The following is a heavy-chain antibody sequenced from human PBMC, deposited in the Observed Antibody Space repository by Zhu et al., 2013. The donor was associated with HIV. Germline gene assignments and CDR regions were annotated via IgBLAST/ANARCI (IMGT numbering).Heavy chain of an antibody. Sequence: QVQLQQWGAGLLKPSETLSLTCAVYGGSFSGYYWSWIRQPPGKGLEWIGEINHSGSTNYNPSLKSRVTISVDTSKNQFSLKLSSVTAADTAVYYCARVVRQLVPRARFDPVGPGNPGHRSPQ. J-gene: IGHJ5*02. CDR1: GGSFSGYY. D-gene: IGHD6-13*01. CDR2: INHSGST. CDR3: ARVVRQLVPRARFDP. V-gene: IGHV4-34*01.